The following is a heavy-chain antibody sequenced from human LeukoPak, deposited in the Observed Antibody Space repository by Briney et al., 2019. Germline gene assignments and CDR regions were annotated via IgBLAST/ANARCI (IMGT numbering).Heavy chain of an antibody. CDR3: AIATYSPTYDY. CDR1: GYTFTSYG. V-gene: IGHV1-69*13. D-gene: IGHD5-18*01. CDR2: IIPIFGTA. J-gene: IGHJ4*02. Sequence: ASVKVSCKASGYTFTSYGISWVRQAPGQGLEWMGGIIPIFGTANYAQKFQGRVTITADESTSTAYMELSSLRSEDTAVYYCAIATYSPTYDYWGQGTLVTVSS.